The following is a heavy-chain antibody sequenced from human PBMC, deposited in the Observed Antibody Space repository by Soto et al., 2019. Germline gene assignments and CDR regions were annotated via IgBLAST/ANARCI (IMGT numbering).Heavy chain of an antibody. CDR3: ARDLRDTAMVKVYYYYYYGMDV. D-gene: IGHD5-18*01. CDR2: IWYDGSNK. CDR1: GFTFSSYG. V-gene: IGHV3-33*01. Sequence: GGSLRLSCAASGFTFSSYGMHWVRQAPGKGLEWVAVIWYDGSNKYYADSVKGRFTISGDNSKNTLYLQMNSLRAEDTAVYYCARDLRDTAMVKVYYYYYYGMDVWGQGTTVTVSS. J-gene: IGHJ6*02.